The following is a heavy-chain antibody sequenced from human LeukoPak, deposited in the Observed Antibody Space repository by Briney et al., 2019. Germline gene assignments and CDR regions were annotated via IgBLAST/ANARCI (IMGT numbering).Heavy chain of an antibody. D-gene: IGHD6-13*01. V-gene: IGHV4-34*01. CDR2: INHSGST. Sequence: SETLSLTCAVYGGSFSGYYWSWIRQPPGKGLEWIGEINHSGSTNYNPSLKSRVTISVDTSKNQFSLKLSSVTAADTAVYYCARDGFEGSSSWYYFDYWGQGTLVTVSS. CDR3: ARDGFEGSSSWYYFDY. J-gene: IGHJ4*02. CDR1: GGSFSGYY.